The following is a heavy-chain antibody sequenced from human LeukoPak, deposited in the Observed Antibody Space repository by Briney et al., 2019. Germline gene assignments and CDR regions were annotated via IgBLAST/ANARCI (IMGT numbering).Heavy chain of an antibody. V-gene: IGHV1-2*06. Sequence: GASVKVSCKASGYTFTGYYMHWVRQAPGQGLEWMGRINPNSGGTNYAQKFQGRVTMTRDTSISTAYMELSRLRSDDTAVYYCARQFPSMGYCSGGSCQPFDIWGQGTMVTVSS. CDR3: ARQFPSMGYCSGGSCQPFDI. J-gene: IGHJ3*02. CDR2: INPNSGGT. D-gene: IGHD2-15*01. CDR1: GYTFTGYY.